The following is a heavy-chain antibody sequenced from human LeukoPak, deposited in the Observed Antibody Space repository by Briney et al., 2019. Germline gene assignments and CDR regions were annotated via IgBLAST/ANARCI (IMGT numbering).Heavy chain of an antibody. V-gene: IGHV3-21*01. CDR3: ARGYGDLGY. CDR1: GFTFSSYT. CDR2: ISSSSSHI. J-gene: IGHJ4*02. Sequence: GGSLRLSCAASGFTFSSYTMNWVRQAPGKGLEWVSSISSSSSHIYYADSVKGRFTISRDNAKNSLYLQMNSLRAEGTAVYYCARGYGDLGYWGQGTLVTVSS. D-gene: IGHD4-17*01.